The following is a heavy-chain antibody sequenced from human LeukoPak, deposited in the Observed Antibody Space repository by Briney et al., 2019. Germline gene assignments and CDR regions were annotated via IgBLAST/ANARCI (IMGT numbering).Heavy chain of an antibody. J-gene: IGHJ4*02. CDR2: ISSSSSFI. CDR1: GFTISSYY. CDR3: ARSRVAVAGSPYYFDY. V-gene: IGHV3-21*04. D-gene: IGHD6-19*01. Sequence: GGSLRLSCAASGFTISSYYMNWVRQAPGKGLEWVSSISSSSSFIYYADSVKGRFTISRDNSKNTLYLQMNSLRAEDTAVYYCARSRVAVAGSPYYFDYWGQGTLVTVSS.